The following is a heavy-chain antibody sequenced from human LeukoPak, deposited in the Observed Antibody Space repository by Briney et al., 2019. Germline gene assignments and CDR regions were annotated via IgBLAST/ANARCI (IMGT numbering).Heavy chain of an antibody. CDR2: ISWNSGSI. CDR1: GFTFDDYA. J-gene: IGHJ4*02. D-gene: IGHD3-9*01. CDR3: AKEGDILTGCYPFTPFDY. Sequence: GGSLRLSCAASGFTFDDYAMHWVRQVPGKGLEWVSGISWNSGSIGYADSVKGRFTISRDNSKNTLYLQMNSLRAEDTAVYYCAKEGDILTGCYPFTPFDYWGQGTLVTVSS. V-gene: IGHV3-9*01.